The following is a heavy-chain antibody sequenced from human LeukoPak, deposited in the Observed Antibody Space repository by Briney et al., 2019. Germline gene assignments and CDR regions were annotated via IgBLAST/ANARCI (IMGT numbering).Heavy chain of an antibody. J-gene: IGHJ5*02. V-gene: IGHV1-18*01. CDR1: GYTFTSYG. D-gene: IGHD3-22*01. CDR3: ARGLGYYYDSSGYYRS. Sequence: GASVKVSCKASGYTFTSYGISWVRQAPGQGLEWMGWISAYNGNTNHAQKLQGRVTMTTDTSTSTAYMELRSLRSDDTAVYYCARGLGYYYDSSGYYRSWGQGTLVTVSS. CDR2: ISAYNGNT.